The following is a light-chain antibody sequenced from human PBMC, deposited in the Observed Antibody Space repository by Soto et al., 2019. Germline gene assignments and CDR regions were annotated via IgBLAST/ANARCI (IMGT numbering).Light chain of an antibody. CDR2: AAS. CDR1: QTISSTY. Sequence: DIVLTQSPGTLSLSPGDRATLSCRASQTISSTYVAWYQQKPGQAPRLLIYAASTKATGIADRFSGSGSGTAFTLTISSLEPVDFAVYWCQQYGSSLTFGQGTKWIS. V-gene: IGKV3-20*01. J-gene: IGKJ1*01. CDR3: QQYGSSLT.